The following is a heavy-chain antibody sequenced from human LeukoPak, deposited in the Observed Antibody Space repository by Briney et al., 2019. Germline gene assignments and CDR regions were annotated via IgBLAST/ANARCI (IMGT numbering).Heavy chain of an antibody. CDR2: IYYSGST. Sequence: NPSQTLSLTCTVSGGSISSGGYYWSWIRQHPGKGLEWIGYIYYSGSTYYNPSLKSRVTISVDTSKNQFSLKLSSVTAADTAVYYCARQYSGSSPRRSQFDYWGQGTLVTVSS. CDR3: ARQYSGSSPRRSQFDY. CDR1: GGSISSGGYY. D-gene: IGHD2-15*01. J-gene: IGHJ4*02. V-gene: IGHV4-31*03.